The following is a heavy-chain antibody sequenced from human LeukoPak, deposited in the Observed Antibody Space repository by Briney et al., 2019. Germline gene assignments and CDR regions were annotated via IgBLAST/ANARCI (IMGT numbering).Heavy chain of an antibody. CDR2: ISGSGSST. J-gene: IGHJ4*02. CDR3: ARIRQRYGSGSFDY. D-gene: IGHD3-10*01. CDR1: GFTFNIYA. Sequence: GGSLRLSCAASGFTFNIYAMTWVRQAPGKGLEWVSGISGSGSSTYYADSVKGRFTISRDKSKNTLYLQMNSLRAEDTAVYYCARIRQRYGSGSFDYWGQGTLVTVSS. V-gene: IGHV3-23*01.